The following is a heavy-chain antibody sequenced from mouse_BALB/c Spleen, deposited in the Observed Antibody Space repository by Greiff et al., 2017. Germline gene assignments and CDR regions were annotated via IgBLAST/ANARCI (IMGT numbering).Heavy chain of an antibody. Sequence: EVQLVESGPGLVKPSQTVSLTCTVTGISITTGNYRWSWIRQFPGNKLEWIGYIYYSGTITYNPSLTSRTTITRDTSKNQFFLEMNSLTAEDTATYYCAREFTTAYFDYWGQGTTLTVSS. CDR2: IYYSGTI. J-gene: IGHJ2*01. V-gene: IGHV3-5*02. CDR3: AREFTTAYFDY. CDR1: GISITTGNYR. D-gene: IGHD1-2*01.